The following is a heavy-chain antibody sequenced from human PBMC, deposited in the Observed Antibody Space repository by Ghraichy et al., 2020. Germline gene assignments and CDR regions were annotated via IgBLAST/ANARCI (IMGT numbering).Heavy chain of an antibody. CDR3: AREGWGIAAAGTVDY. J-gene: IGHJ4*02. CDR2: IHYSGST. CDR1: GGSVSSGSFY. D-gene: IGHD6-13*01. V-gene: IGHV4-61*01. Sequence: ETLSLTCTVSGGSVSSGSFYWSWLRQPPGKGLEWIGYIHYSGSTTYNPSLKSRVTISVDTSKNQFSLKLRSVTAADTAVYYCAREGWGIAAAGTVDYWGQGTLVTVSS.